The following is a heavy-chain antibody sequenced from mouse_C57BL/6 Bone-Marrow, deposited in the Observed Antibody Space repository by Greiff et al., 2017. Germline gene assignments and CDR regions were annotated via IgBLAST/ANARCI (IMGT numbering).Heavy chain of an antibody. D-gene: IGHD2-5*01. V-gene: IGHV1-81*01. CDR2: IYPRSGNT. Sequence: QVQLQQSGAELARPGASVKLSCKATGYTFTRYGISWVKQRTGQGLEWIGEIYPRSGNTYYNEKFKGKATLTADKSSSTAYMELRSLTSEDSAVYFCASYSNYDYVDYWGQGTTLTVSS. CDR1: GYTFTRYG. CDR3: ASYSNYDYVDY. J-gene: IGHJ2*01.